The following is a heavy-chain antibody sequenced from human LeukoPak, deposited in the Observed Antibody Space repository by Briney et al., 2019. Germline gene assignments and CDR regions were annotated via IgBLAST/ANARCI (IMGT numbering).Heavy chain of an antibody. CDR3: ARGPRNMNSYYYYMDV. Sequence: SETLSLTCGVDGGSFSGYYWSWIRHPPGKGREWIGEIKHSGSTNYNPFFKSRVTISLDTPKNQFSLKLSSVTAADTAVYYCARGPRNMNSYYYYMDVWGKGTTVTVS. CDR2: IKHSGST. CDR1: GGSFSGYY. J-gene: IGHJ6*03. D-gene: IGHD1-14*01. V-gene: IGHV4-34*01.